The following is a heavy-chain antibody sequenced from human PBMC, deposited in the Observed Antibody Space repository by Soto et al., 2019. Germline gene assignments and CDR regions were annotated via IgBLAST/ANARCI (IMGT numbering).Heavy chain of an antibody. CDR2: ISGSGGST. D-gene: IGHD3-22*01. CDR1: GFTFSSYA. Sequence: GSLRLSCAASGFTFSSYAMSWVRQAPGKGLEWVSAISGSGGSTYYADSVKGRFTISRDNSKNTLYLQMNSLRAEDTAVYYCAKKYYDSSGYYSFDYWGQVPLSTVSS. J-gene: IGHJ4*02. CDR3: AKKYYDSSGYYSFDY. V-gene: IGHV3-23*01.